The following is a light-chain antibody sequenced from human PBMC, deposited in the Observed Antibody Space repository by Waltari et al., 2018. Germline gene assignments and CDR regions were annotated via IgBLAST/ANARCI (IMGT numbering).Light chain of an antibody. J-gene: IGLJ3*02. CDR1: DSNIGNHV. CDR2: RND. CDR3: ATWDDSLLGGRWV. V-gene: IGLV1-44*01. Sequence: QSVLTPPPSASAPPAPRVTISCSGSDSNIGNHVRNWSQQFPGTAPKLLIDRNDLRPSGVPDRCPGSKSGTSGSLAISGLQSEDEADYYCATWDDSLLGGRWVFGGGTKLTVL.